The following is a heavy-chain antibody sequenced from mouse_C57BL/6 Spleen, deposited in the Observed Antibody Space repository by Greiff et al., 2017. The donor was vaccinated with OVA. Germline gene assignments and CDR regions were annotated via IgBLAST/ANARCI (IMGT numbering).Heavy chain of an antibody. CDR3: TRETTVVAKAMDY. Sequence: QVQLQQSGAELVRPGASVTLSCKVSGYTFTDHEMHWVKQTPVHGLEWIGAIDPETGGTAYNQKFKGKAILTADKSSSTAYMELLNLTSEESADYSGTRETTVVAKAMDYWGQGTSVTVSS. J-gene: IGHJ4*01. CDR2: IDPETGGT. D-gene: IGHD1-1*01. CDR1: GYTFTDHE. V-gene: IGHV1-15*01.